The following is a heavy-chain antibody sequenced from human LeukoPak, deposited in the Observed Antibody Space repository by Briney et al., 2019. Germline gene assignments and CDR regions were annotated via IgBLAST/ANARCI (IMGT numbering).Heavy chain of an antibody. CDR1: GFTFSSYS. V-gene: IGHV3-21*01. CDR3: ARARVGATTLYYYMDV. J-gene: IGHJ6*03. CDR2: ISSSSYI. D-gene: IGHD1-26*01. Sequence: GGSLRLSCAASGFTFSSYSMNWVRQAPGKGLEWVSSISSSSYIYYADSVKGRFTISRDNAKNSLYLQMNSLRAEDTAVYYCARARVGATTLYYYMDVWGKGTTVTVSS.